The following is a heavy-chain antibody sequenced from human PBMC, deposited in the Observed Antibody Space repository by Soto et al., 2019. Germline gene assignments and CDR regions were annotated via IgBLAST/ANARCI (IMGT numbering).Heavy chain of an antibody. D-gene: IGHD3-9*01. J-gene: IGHJ5*02. CDR3: ARGRPLLYYDILTGLGWFDP. CDR2: INHSGST. Sequence: SETLSLTCAVYGGSFSGYYWSWIRQPPGKGLEWIGEINHSGSTNYNPSLKSRVTISVDTSKNQFSLKLSSVTAADTAVYYCARGRPLLYYDILTGLGWFDPWGQGTLVTVSS. CDR1: GGSFSGYY. V-gene: IGHV4-34*01.